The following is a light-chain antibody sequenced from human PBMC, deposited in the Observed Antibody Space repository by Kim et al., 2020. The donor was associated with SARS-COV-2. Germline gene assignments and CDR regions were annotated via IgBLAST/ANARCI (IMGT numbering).Light chain of an antibody. Sequence: QTGSMSCSGGTSHIETNTVNWYQQLPGAAPKLPIHTSNHRPSGVPDRFSGSRFGSSASLTISGLQYEDEADYFCAECEDSTDGYVVFGGGTKLTVL. CDR3: AECEDSTDGYVV. CDR1: TSHIETNT. J-gene: IGLJ2*01. CDR2: TSN. V-gene: IGLV1-44*01.